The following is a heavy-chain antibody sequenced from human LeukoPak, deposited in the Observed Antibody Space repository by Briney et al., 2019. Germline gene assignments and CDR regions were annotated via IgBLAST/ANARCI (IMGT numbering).Heavy chain of an antibody. V-gene: IGHV4-4*07. CDR3: AREDLDQTLYYDFWSGYYAAAYYFDY. CDR2: IYTSGST. D-gene: IGHD3-3*01. J-gene: IGHJ4*02. Sequence: PSETLSLTCTVSGGSISSYYWSWIRQPAGRGLEWIGRIYTSGSTNYNPSLKSRVTMSVDTSKNQFSLKLSSVTAADTAVYYCAREDLDQTLYYDFWSGYYAAAYYFDYWGQGTLVTVSS. CDR1: GGSISSYY.